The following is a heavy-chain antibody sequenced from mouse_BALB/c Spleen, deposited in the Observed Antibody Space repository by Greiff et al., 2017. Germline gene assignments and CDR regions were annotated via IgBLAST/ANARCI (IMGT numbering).Heavy chain of an antibody. CDR3: ASGDGYYKAFAY. J-gene: IGHJ3*01. Sequence: QVQLQQSGAELAKPGASVKMSCKASGYTFTSYWMHWVKQRPGQGLEWIGYINPSTGYTEYNQKFKDKATLTADKSSSTAYMQLSSLTSEDSAVYYCASGDGYYKAFAYWGQGTLVTVSA. CDR1: GYTFTSYW. V-gene: IGHV1-7*01. D-gene: IGHD2-3*01. CDR2: INPSTGYT.